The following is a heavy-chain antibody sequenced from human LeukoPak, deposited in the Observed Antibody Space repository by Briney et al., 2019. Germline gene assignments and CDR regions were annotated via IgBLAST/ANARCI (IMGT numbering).Heavy chain of an antibody. D-gene: IGHD2-15*01. CDR1: GYTFTSYD. J-gene: IGHJ4*02. Sequence: GASVKVSCKAPGYTFTSYDINWVRQATGRGLEWMGWMNPNSGNTGYAQKFQGRVTMTRNSSITTAYMELSSLRSEDTAVYYCARRHGRCSDGSCYYPDYWGQGTLVTVSS. CDR2: MNPNSGNT. CDR3: ARRHGRCSDGSCYYPDY. V-gene: IGHV1-8*01.